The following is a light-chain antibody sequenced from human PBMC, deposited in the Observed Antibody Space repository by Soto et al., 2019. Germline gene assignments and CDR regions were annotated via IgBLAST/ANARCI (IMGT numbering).Light chain of an antibody. CDR3: QHFGNSLWT. CDR2: GAS. Sequence: EVVMTQSPATLPLSPGGRVTLSCRASQSVGNNLAWYQQRPGQPPRLLIYGASTRATGVPTRFSGSGSGTEFTLTISGLEPEDFAVYYCQHFGNSLWTFGQGTKVDIK. CDR1: QSVGNN. J-gene: IGKJ1*01. V-gene: IGKV3D-15*01.